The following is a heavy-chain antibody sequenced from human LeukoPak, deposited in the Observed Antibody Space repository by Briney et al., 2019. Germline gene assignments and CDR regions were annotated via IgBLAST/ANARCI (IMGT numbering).Heavy chain of an antibody. J-gene: IGHJ5*02. CDR2: ISSSSAYI. Sequence: PGGSLRLSCAASGITFSSYSMNWVRQAPGKGLEWVSGISSSSAYIHYADSVKGRFTISRDNAKNSLYLQMNSLRVEDTAVYYCVRGAAAGRGSNWFDPWGQGTLVIVSS. D-gene: IGHD6-13*01. CDR3: VRGAAAGRGSNWFDP. V-gene: IGHV3-21*01. CDR1: GITFSSYS.